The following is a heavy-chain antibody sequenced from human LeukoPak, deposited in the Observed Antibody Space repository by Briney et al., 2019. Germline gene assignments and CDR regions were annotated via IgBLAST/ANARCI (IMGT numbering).Heavy chain of an antibody. CDR2: IFSGGTT. Sequence: PGGSLRLSCAASGVAFSGYSMNWVRRAPGKGLEWVSVIFSGGTTYYADSLKGRFTISRDNSKNTLYLQMNSLRAEDTAVYYCARGGDYGDLVREYYFDYWGQGTLVTVSS. J-gene: IGHJ4*02. D-gene: IGHD4-17*01. CDR1: GVAFSGYS. CDR3: ARGGDYGDLVREYYFDY. V-gene: IGHV3-53*01.